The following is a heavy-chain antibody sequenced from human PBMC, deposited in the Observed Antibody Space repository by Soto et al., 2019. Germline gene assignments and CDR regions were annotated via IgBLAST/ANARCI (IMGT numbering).Heavy chain of an antibody. Sequence: QVQLQQWGAGLLKPSETLSLTCAVYGGSFSGYYWSWIRQPPGKGLEWIGEINHSGSTNYNPSLKSRVSSXXDXSXXQVSLKLSSVTAADTAVDYCAGEGRYGSSTSCKTTWGQGTMVTVSS. CDR2: INHSGST. D-gene: IGHD2-2*01. CDR3: AGEGRYGSSTSCKTT. CDR1: GGSFSGYY. V-gene: IGHV4-34*01. J-gene: IGHJ3*01.